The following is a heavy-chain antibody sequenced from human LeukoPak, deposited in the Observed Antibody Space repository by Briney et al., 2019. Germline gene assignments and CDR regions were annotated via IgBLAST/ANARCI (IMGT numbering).Heavy chain of an antibody. CDR3: ARARPGAYCGTTSCFSDY. V-gene: IGHV1-18*01. D-gene: IGHD2-2*01. Sequence: ASVKVSCKASGYPFTSYGISWVRQGPGQGLEWVGWISAYNGNTKFAPNLQDRVTMTTDTSTATAYMELRSLRLNDTAVYFCARARPGAYCGTTSCFSDYWGQGTLVTVSS. CDR2: ISAYNGNT. CDR1: GYPFTSYG. J-gene: IGHJ4*02.